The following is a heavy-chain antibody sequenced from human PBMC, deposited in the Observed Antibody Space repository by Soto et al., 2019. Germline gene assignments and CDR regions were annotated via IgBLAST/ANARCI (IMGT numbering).Heavy chain of an antibody. D-gene: IGHD4-17*01. V-gene: IGHV3-21*01. CDR2: ISSSSYI. CDR1: GFTFSGYS. J-gene: IGHJ6*02. Sequence: GGSLRLSCAASGFTFSGYSMNWVRQAPGKGLEWVSSISSSSYIYYADSVKGRFTISRDNAKNSLYLQMNSLRAEDTAVYYCARDLATTVISYYYYGMDVWGQGTTVTVSS. CDR3: ARDLATTVISYYYYGMDV.